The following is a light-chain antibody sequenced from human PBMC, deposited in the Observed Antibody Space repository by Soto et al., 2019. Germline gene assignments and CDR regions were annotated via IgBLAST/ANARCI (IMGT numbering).Light chain of an antibody. Sequence: DIQMTQSPSTLSASIGDRVTITCRTSQSVDSWLAWYQQKPGKAPKLLIYKASSLQTGVPSRFSGSGSGTEFTFTISSLQPDDFATYYCQHYNDYSRMFGQGTKVEIK. CDR1: QSVDSW. CDR2: KAS. J-gene: IGKJ1*01. V-gene: IGKV1-5*03. CDR3: QHYNDYSRM.